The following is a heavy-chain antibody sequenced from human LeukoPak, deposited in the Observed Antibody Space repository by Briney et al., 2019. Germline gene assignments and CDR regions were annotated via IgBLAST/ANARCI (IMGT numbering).Heavy chain of an antibody. V-gene: IGHV3-20*04. CDR2: INWNGGRT. CDR1: GFTFDDYG. Sequence: PGGALRLPGSASGFTFDDYGMSWVGQAQGKGLEWVSGINWNGGRTGYADSVKGRFTISRDKAKNSLYLQMNSLRAEDTALYYCARLGVGATRDAFDIWGQGTMVTVSS. CDR3: ARLGVGATRDAFDI. D-gene: IGHD1-26*01. J-gene: IGHJ3*02.